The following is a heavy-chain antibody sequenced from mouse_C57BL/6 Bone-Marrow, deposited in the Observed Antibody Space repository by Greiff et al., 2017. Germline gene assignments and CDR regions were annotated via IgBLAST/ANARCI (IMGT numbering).Heavy chain of an antibody. V-gene: IGHV5-4*03. CDR3: ARWLLGAMDY. Sequence: EVKVEESGGGLVKPGGSLKLSCAASGFTFSSYAMSWVRQTPEKRLEWVATISDGGSYTYYPDNVQGRFTISRDNAKNNLYLPMSHLKSEDTAMYYCARWLLGAMDYWGQGTSVTVSS. CDR1: GFTFSSYA. D-gene: IGHD2-3*01. CDR2: ISDGGSYT. J-gene: IGHJ4*01.